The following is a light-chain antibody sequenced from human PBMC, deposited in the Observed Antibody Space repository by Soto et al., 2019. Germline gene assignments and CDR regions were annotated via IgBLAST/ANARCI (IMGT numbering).Light chain of an antibody. CDR1: QSFRGL. CDR3: QQSYITLTT. V-gene: IGKV3-11*01. CDR2: DAY. Sequence: EVVLTQSPVTLSLSPGERATLSCRASQSFRGLLAWYQQKPGQAPRLLIYDAYNRATGIPPRFSGSGSGTDFTLTISSLQPEDFATYYCQQSYITLTTFGQGTRLEIK. J-gene: IGKJ5*01.